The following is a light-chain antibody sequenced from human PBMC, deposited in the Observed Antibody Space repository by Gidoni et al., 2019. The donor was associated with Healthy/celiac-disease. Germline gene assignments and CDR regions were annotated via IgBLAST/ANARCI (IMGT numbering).Light chain of an antibody. CDR2: LGS. CDR1: QSLLHSNGYNY. J-gene: IGKJ2*01. CDR3: MQALQTPLYT. Sequence: DIVMTQSPLSLPVPPGEPASISCRSSQSLLHSNGYNYLDCYLQKPGQSPQLLIYLGSNRASGVPDRFSGSGSGTDFTLKISRVEAEDVGVYYCMQALQTPLYTFGQGTKLEIK. V-gene: IGKV2-28*01.